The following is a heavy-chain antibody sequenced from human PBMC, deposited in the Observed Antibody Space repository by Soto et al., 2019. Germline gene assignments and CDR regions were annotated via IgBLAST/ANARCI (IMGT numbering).Heavy chain of an antibody. CDR2: ISYDGSNK. D-gene: IGHD6-13*01. V-gene: IGHV3-30*18. Sequence: QVQLVESGGGVVQPGRSLRLSCAASGFTFSSYGMHWVRQAPGKGLEWVAVISYDGSNKYYADSVKGRFTISRDNSKNTLYLQMNSLRAEDTAVCYCAKDRRQQLVPDYYYGMDVWGQGTTVTVSS. J-gene: IGHJ6*02. CDR3: AKDRRQQLVPDYYYGMDV. CDR1: GFTFSSYG.